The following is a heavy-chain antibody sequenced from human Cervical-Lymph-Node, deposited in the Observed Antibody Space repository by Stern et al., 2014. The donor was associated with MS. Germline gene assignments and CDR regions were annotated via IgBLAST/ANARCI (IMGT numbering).Heavy chain of an antibody. J-gene: IGHJ4*02. Sequence: QLQLQESGSRLVKPSQTLSLTCDVSGGSISTGGYSWSWIRQPPGKGLEWIGYIYHSGSAYYNPSLKSRVTMSVDRSKSQFSLKLSSVTAADTAVYYCARFSWNDYYVDRWGQGTLVTVSS. D-gene: IGHD3-3*01. V-gene: IGHV4-30-2*01. CDR2: IYHSGSA. CDR3: ARFSWNDYYVDR. CDR1: GGSISTGGYS.